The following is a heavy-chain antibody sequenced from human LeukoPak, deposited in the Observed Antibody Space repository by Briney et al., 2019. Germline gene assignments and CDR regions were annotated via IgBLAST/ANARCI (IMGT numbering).Heavy chain of an antibody. V-gene: IGHV3-9*01. Sequence: GGSLRLSCAASGFTFDDYAMRWVRQAPGKGLEWVSGISWNSGSLGYADSVKGRFTISRDNAKNSLYLQMNSLRAEDTALYYCAKGRRRYYDSSGYHEYFDYWGQGTLVTVSS. CDR3: AKGRRRYYDSSGYHEYFDY. CDR2: ISWNSGSL. J-gene: IGHJ4*02. CDR1: GFTFDDYA. D-gene: IGHD3-22*01.